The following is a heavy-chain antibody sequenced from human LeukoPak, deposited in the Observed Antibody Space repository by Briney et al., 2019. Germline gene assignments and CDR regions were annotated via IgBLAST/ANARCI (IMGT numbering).Heavy chain of an antibody. J-gene: IGHJ6*03. V-gene: IGHV3-20*04. CDR2: INWNGGST. CDR3: ARLIRWQLLYPSAMDV. CDR1: GFTFDDYG. D-gene: IGHD2-2*02. Sequence: GGSLRLSCAASGFTFDDYGMSWVRQAPGQGLEWVSGINWNGGSTGYADSVKGRFTISRDNAKSSLYLQMNSLRADDTALYYCARLIRWQLLYPSAMDVWGKGTTVTVSS.